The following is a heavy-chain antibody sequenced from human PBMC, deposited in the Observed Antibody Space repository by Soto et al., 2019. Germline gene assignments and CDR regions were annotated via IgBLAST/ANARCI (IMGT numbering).Heavy chain of an antibody. CDR2: ISGGGDGT. J-gene: IGHJ4*01. CDR3: ANGPRLHFAY. V-gene: IGHV3-23*01. Sequence: EVHLLESGGGVVQPGGSLRLSCAASGFPFGHYAMSWVRQVPGKGLEWVSGISGGGDGTNYADSVKGRFTISRDNSINTLYLQMNNLTGKDTAVYYCANGPRLHFAYWGKGTLVTVSS. CDR1: GFPFGHYA. D-gene: IGHD4-17*01.